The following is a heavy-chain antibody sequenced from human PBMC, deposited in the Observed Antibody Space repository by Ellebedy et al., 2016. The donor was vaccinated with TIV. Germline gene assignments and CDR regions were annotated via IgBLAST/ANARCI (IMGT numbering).Heavy chain of an antibody. D-gene: IGHD3-3*01. V-gene: IGHV1-46*01. J-gene: IGHJ5*02. CDR1: GYTFTSYY. CDR3: ARGGPMIFGVVIVYNLFDP. CDR2: INPSGGST. Sequence: AASVKVSCKASGYTFTSYYMHWVRQAPRQGLEWMGIINPSGGSTSYAQKFQGRVTMTRDTSTSTIYMELSSLRSKDTAVYYCARGGPMIFGVVIVYNLFDPWGQGTLVTVSS.